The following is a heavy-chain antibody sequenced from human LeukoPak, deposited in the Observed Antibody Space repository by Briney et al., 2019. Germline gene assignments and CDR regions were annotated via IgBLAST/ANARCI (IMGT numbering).Heavy chain of an antibody. CDR2: ISSSSSYI. CDR1: GFTFSSYS. CDR3: ARDRNSNYGWFDP. D-gene: IGHD4-11*01. Sequence: GGSLRLSCAASGFTFSSYSMNWVRQAPGKGLEWVSSISSSSSYIYYADSVKGRFTISRDNAKNSLYLQMNSLRAEDTAVYYCARDRNSNYGWFDPWGQGTLVTVSS. V-gene: IGHV3-21*01. J-gene: IGHJ5*02.